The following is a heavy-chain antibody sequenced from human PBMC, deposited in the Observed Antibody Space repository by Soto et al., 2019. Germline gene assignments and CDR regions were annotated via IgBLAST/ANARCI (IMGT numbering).Heavy chain of an antibody. CDR3: ARDVNSDVRNYGMDV. CDR1: GFTFSSYS. J-gene: IGHJ6*04. D-gene: IGHD5-18*01. V-gene: IGHV3-21*01. CDR2: ISSSSSYI. Sequence: GGSPSLSCAASGFTFSSYSMNWVRQAPGKGLEWVSSISSSSSYIYYADSVKGRFTISRDNAKNSLYLQMNSLRAEDTAVYYCARDVNSDVRNYGMDVWGSGTSCTVSS.